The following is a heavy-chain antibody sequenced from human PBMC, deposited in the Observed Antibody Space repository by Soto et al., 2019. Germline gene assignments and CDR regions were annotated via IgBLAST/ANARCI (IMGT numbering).Heavy chain of an antibody. CDR2: IIPILGIA. D-gene: IGHD6-19*01. J-gene: IGHJ5*02. CDR1: GGTFSSYT. CDR3: ARVAVAGPHPRWFDP. V-gene: IGHV1-69*02. Sequence: QVQLVQSGAEVKKPGSSVKVSCKASGGTFSSYTISWVRQAPGQGLEWMGRIIPILGIANDAQKFQGRGTMTADNSASTASRDLSSLRSEDTAVDSCARVAVAGPHPRWFDPWGQGTLVTVSS.